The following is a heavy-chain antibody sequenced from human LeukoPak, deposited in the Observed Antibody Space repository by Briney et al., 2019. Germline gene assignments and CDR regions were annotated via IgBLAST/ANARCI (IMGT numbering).Heavy chain of an antibody. V-gene: IGHV3-30*18. CDR1: GFTFSTSI. J-gene: IGHJ4*02. D-gene: IGHD6-13*01. CDR2: ISYDGNNK. Sequence: GGSLRLSCAASGFTFSTSIMHWVRQAPGKGLEWVAVISYDGNNKYYADSVKGRFTISRDNSKSTLYVQMNSLRAEDTAVYYCAKEVIAAGGNFEYWGQETLVTVSS. CDR3: AKEVIAAGGNFEY.